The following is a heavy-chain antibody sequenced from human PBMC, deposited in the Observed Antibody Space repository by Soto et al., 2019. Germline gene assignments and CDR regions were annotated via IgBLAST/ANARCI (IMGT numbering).Heavy chain of an antibody. CDR1: GGSISSYY. CDR2: IYYSGST. V-gene: IGHV4-59*01. Sequence: SETLSLTCTVSGGSISSYYWSWIRQPPGKGLEWNGYIYYSGSTNYNPSLKSRVTMSVDTSKNQFSLKLSSVTAADTAVYYCARAKGGGRCSSTSCYYYYYGMDVWGQGTTVTVSS. J-gene: IGHJ6*02. D-gene: IGHD2-2*01. CDR3: ARAKGGGRCSSTSCYYYYYGMDV.